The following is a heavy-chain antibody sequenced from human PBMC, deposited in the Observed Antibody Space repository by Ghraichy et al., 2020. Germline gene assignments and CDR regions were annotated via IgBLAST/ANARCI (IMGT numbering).Heavy chain of an antibody. CDR3: VRVAPFKSAYSSSWDDWGLYHYYYGMDV. V-gene: IGHV4-31*03. J-gene: IGHJ6*02. CDR1: GGSISSGGYS. Sequence: SETLSLTCTVSGGSISSGGYSWSWTRQHPGKGLEWIGYIYYSGSTYYNPSLKSRVTISVDTSKNQFSLRLSSVTAADTAVYYCVRVAPFKSAYSSSWDDWGLYHYYYGMDVWGQGTTVTVSS. D-gene: IGHD6-13*01. CDR2: IYYSGST.